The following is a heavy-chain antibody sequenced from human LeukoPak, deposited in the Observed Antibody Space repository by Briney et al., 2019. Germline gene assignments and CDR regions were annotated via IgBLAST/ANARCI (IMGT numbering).Heavy chain of an antibody. CDR1: GFTFSSYE. V-gene: IGHV3-48*03. J-gene: IGHJ4*02. CDR2: ISSSGRTI. CDR3: ARDEGYYFDS. Sequence: GSLRLSCAASGFTFSSYEMNWVRQAPGKGLEWVSYISSSGRTIYYADSVKGRFTISRDNARNSLFLQMNSLRAEDTAVYYCARDEGYYFDSWGQGTQVTVSS.